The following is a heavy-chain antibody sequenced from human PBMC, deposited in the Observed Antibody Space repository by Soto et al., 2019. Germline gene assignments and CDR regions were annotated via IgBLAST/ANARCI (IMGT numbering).Heavy chain of an antibody. D-gene: IGHD2-15*01. CDR2: ISYSGST. CDR3: AKGIGGSCLDY. Sequence: SQTMSVTWTVAGGSTSNGNYCRNWIHQPPGKGLQWIGSISYSGSTYYNPSLKWRVTISVDTSKNHFSLNLSSVTAADTAVYYCAKGIGGSCLDYWGQGTPVTVSS. V-gene: IGHV4-39*02. J-gene: IGHJ4*02. CDR1: GGSTSNGNYC.